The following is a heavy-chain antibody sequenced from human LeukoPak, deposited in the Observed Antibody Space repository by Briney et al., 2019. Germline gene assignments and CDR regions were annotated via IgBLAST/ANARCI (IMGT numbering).Heavy chain of an antibody. D-gene: IGHD3-22*01. Sequence: ASVKVSCKASGYTFTSYYMHWVRQAPGQGLEWMGIINPSGGSTSYAQKFQGRVTMTRDMSKSTVYMELSSLRSEDTAVYYCARDVLTLNPGDYYDSSGYSGEYFQHWGQGTLVTVSS. V-gene: IGHV1-46*01. CDR3: ARDVLTLNPGDYYDSSGYSGEYFQH. J-gene: IGHJ1*01. CDR2: INPSGGST. CDR1: GYTFTSYY.